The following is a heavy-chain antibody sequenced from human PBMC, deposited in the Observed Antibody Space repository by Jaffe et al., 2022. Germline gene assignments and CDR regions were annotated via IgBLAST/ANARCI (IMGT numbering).Heavy chain of an antibody. CDR2: IRTTPGGATT. CDR3: ARDGAVDGYNDAFDI. V-gene: IGHV3-49*04. Sequence: EMQLVQSGGNLVQPGRSLRLSCTASGFTFGDYAINWVRQAPGKGLEWVGLIRTTPGGATTEYAASVRGRFTISRDDSKSIAYLQMNSLKTEDTAVYYCARDGAVDGYNDAFDIWGQGTMVTVSS. CDR1: GFTFGDYA. D-gene: IGHD5-12*01. J-gene: IGHJ3*02.